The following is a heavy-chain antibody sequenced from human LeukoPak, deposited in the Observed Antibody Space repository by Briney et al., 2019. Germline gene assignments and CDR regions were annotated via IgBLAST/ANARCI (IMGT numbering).Heavy chain of an antibody. Sequence: GGSLRLSCAASGFTFSSYWIHWVRQVPGKCLVWVSRIHGDGRTTTYADSVKGRFTISRDNAKNTLHLQMNSLRAEDTAVYYCARDNGENYHTAFDYWGQGTLVTVSS. D-gene: IGHD2-8*01. V-gene: IGHV3-74*01. CDR3: ARDNGENYHTAFDY. CDR2: IHGDGRTT. CDR1: GFTFSSYW. J-gene: IGHJ4*02.